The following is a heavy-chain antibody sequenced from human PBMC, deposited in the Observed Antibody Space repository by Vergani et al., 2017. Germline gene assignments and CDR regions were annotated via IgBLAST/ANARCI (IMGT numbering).Heavy chain of an antibody. V-gene: IGHV3-53*04. D-gene: IGHD1-1*01. CDR1: GFTVSSNY. CDR2: IYSGCST. Sequence: EVQLVESGGGLVQPGGSLRLSCAASGFTVSSNYMSWVRQAPGKGLEWVSVIYSGCSTYYADSVKGRFTISRHNSKYTLYLQMNSLRAEDTSVYYCGRGSDNYNWGQGALVTV. CDR3: GRGSDNYN. J-gene: IGHJ4*02.